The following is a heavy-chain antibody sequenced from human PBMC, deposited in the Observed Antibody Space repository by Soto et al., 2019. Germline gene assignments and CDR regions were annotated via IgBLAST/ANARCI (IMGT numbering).Heavy chain of an antibody. CDR3: TTYYGSGSYTPGSFDY. CDR2: ISSSSSYI. Sequence: GGSLRLSCAASGFTFSSYSMNWVRQAPGKGLEWVSSISSSSSYIYYADSVKGRFTISRDNAKNTLYLQMNSLKTEDTAMYYCTTYYGSGSYTPGSFDYWGQGTLVTVSS. V-gene: IGHV3-21*03. D-gene: IGHD3-10*01. J-gene: IGHJ4*02. CDR1: GFTFSSYS.